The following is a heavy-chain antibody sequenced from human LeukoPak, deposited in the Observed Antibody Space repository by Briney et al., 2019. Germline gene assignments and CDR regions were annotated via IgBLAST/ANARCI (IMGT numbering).Heavy chain of an antibody. CDR1: GYSFTSYW. Sequence: GEPLKISCKGSGYSFTSYWIAWVRQMPGKGLEWMGIIYPGDSDTRYSPSFQGQVTISADKSTSTAYLQWSSLKASDTAMYFCARHGAYSSGWYAEYWGQGTLVTVSS. CDR3: ARHGAYSSGWYAEY. J-gene: IGHJ4*02. D-gene: IGHD6-19*01. CDR2: IYPGDSDT. V-gene: IGHV5-51*01.